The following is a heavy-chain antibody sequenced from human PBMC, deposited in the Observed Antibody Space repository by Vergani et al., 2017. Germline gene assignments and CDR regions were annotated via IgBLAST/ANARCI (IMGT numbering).Heavy chain of an antibody. V-gene: IGHV7-4-1*01. CDR3: TGANRCLLAVCATDS. D-gene: IGHD6-19*01. CDR1: GYSFNNYA. Sequence: QEQLVHSGSELKTPGASVTVSCKASGYSFNNYAIHWVRQAPGQGLEWMGWINPTTGNPTYARAFTGRFVFSLATSISTAYLQIGSLKAENTAVYVCTGANRCLLAVCATDSWGQGTLVTVSA. CDR2: INPTTGNP. J-gene: IGHJ5*01.